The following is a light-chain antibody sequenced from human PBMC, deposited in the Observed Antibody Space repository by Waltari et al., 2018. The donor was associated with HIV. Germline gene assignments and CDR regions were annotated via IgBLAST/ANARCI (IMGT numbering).Light chain of an antibody. CDR2: EVS. CDR1: SSDIGLYNF. J-gene: IGLJ2*01. V-gene: IGLV2-8*01. CDR3: FSYAGNNYLL. Sequence: QSALTQPPSASGSPGQSVPISCPGTSSDIGLYNFVSWSQHHPGKAPKLMISEVSRRPSGVPDRFSGSKSGNTASLTVSGLQAEDEAAYYCFSYAGNNYLLFGGGTKLTVL.